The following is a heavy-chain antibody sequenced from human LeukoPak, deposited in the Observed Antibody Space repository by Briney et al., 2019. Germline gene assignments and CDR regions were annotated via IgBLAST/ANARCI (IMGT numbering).Heavy chain of an antibody. CDR3: ARGSGWGMDV. CDR2: IYYSGNT. Sequence: SETLSLTCTVSGGSISSNNHYWGWIRQPPGKGLEWLGSIYYSGNTYYYPSLKSRVTISVDTSKSQFSLSLSSVTAADTAVYYCARGSGWGMDVWGQGTTVTVSS. J-gene: IGHJ6*02. D-gene: IGHD3-10*01. V-gene: IGHV4-39*01. CDR1: GGSISSNNHY.